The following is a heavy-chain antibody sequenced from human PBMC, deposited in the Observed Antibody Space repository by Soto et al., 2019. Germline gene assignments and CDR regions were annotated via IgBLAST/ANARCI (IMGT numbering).Heavy chain of an antibody. J-gene: IGHJ6*02. CDR2: IWYDGSNK. CDR3: ARGYCSSTSCSDYYYGMDV. CDR1: GFTFSSYG. Sequence: QVQLVESGGGVVQPGRSLRLSCAASGFTFSSYGMHWVRQAPGKGLEWVAVIWYDGSNKYYADSVKGRFTISRDNSKKTLYLQMNSLRAEETAVYYCARGYCSSTSCSDYYYGMDVWGQGTTVTVSS. D-gene: IGHD2-2*01. V-gene: IGHV3-33*01.